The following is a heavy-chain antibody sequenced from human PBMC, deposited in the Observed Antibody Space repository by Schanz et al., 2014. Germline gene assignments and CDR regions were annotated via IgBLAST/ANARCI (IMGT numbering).Heavy chain of an antibody. CDR3: ARVSMEFERGKSYYYYMDV. CDR1: GFTFSNHG. D-gene: IGHD3-10*01. J-gene: IGHJ6*03. Sequence: VQLVESGGGVVQPGRSLRLSCAASGFTFSNHGMHWVRQSPGKGLEWVSYISSSSSYTNYADSVKGRFTISRDNAKNSLYLQMNSLRAEDTAVYYCARVSMEFERGKSYYYYMDVWGRGTTVTVSS. CDR2: ISSSSSYT. V-gene: IGHV3-21*05.